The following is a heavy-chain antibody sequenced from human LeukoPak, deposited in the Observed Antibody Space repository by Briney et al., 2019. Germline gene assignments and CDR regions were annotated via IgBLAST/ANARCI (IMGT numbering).Heavy chain of an antibody. CDR3: ARDEVVRGVTRSDYFDY. Sequence: PSQTVSLTCTVSGGSISSGDYYWSWIRQPPGKGLEWIGYLYYSGSTYYNPSLKSRVTISVDTSKNQFSLKLSSVTAADTAVYYCARDEVVRGVTRSDYFDYWGQGTLVTVSS. V-gene: IGHV4-30-4*01. D-gene: IGHD3-10*01. CDR1: GGSISSGDYY. J-gene: IGHJ4*02. CDR2: LYYSGST.